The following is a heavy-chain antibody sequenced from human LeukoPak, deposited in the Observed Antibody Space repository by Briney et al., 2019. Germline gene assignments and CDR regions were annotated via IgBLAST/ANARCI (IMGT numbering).Heavy chain of an antibody. CDR2: IWFDGSNK. J-gene: IGHJ6*02. D-gene: IGHD6-19*01. Sequence: GGSLRLSCAASGFTFSDATMIWVRQAPGKGLEWVAVIWFDGSNKYYADSVKGRLTISRDNSKSTLYLQMNSLRAEDTAVYYCAKAVAATGHYYFGMDVWGQGTTVTVSS. CDR3: AKAVAATGHYYFGMDV. V-gene: IGHV3-33*06. CDR1: GFTFSDAT.